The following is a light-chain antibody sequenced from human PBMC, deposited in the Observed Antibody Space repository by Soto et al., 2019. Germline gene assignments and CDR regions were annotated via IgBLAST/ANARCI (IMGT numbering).Light chain of an antibody. CDR2: DVT. CDR3: CSYAGSSSFRVL. V-gene: IGLV2-11*01. Sequence: QSALTQPPSASGSPGQSVTISCTGTSSDVGGYNYVSWYQHHPGKAPKLMIYDVTKRPSGVPDRFSGSKSGNTASLIISGLQAADEAEYYCCCCSYAGSSSFRVLFGGGTQLTVL. CDR1: SSDVGGYNY. J-gene: IGLJ2*01.